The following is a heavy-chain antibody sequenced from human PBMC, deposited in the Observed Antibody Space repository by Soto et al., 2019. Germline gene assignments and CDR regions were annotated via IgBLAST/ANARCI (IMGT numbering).Heavy chain of an antibody. CDR1: GYTFTSYD. CDR3: ALSNTSMDWSGP. Sequence: ASVKVSCKASGYTFTSYDINWVRQATGQGLEWMEWMNPNSGNAGYAQKFQGRVTMTRNTSISTAYMELSSLRSEDTPVYYCALSNTSMDWSGPWGQRTRGAVAS. V-gene: IGHV1-8*01. CDR2: MNPNSGNA. J-gene: IGHJ5*02.